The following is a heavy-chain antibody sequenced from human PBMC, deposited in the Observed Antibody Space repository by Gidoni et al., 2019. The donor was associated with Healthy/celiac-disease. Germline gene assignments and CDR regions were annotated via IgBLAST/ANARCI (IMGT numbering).Heavy chain of an antibody. CDR3: ARDHRQWLVYPDWYFDL. J-gene: IGHJ2*01. CDR2: INPNSGGT. V-gene: IGHV1-2*02. CDR1: GSPSTGSH. D-gene: IGHD6-19*01. Sequence: QVQLVQPGAEVKKPGASVKVSSKASGSPSTGSHIHWVRQAPGQGLAWMGWINPNSGGTNYAQKFQGRVTMTRDTSISTAYMELSRLRSDDTAVYYCARDHRQWLVYPDWYFDLWGRGTLVTVSS.